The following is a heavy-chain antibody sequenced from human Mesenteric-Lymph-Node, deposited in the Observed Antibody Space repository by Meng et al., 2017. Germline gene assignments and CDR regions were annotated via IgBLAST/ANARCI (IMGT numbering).Heavy chain of an antibody. Sequence: SGPTLVKPTQTLTLTCTFSGFSLSTSGMRVSWIRQPPGKALEWLARIDWDDDKFYSTSLKTRLTISKDTSKNQVVLTMTNMDPVDTATYYCARIRPYYDSSGYYYFDYWGQGTLVTVSS. V-gene: IGHV2-70*04. CDR3: ARIRPYYDSSGYYYFDY. CDR2: IDWDDDK. D-gene: IGHD3-22*01. CDR1: GFSLSTSGMR. J-gene: IGHJ4*02.